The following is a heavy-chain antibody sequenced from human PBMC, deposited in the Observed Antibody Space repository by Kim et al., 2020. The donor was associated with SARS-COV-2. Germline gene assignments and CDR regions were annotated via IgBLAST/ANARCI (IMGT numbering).Heavy chain of an antibody. CDR3: ASLGYGLSPTPHDY. V-gene: IGHV1-2*06. Sequence: ASVKVSCKASGYTFTGYYMHWVRQAPGQGLEWMGRINPNSGGTNYAQKFQGRVTMTRDTSISTAYMELSRLRSDDTAVYYCASLGYGLSPTPHDYWGQGTLVTVSS. J-gene: IGHJ4*02. CDR2: INPNSGGT. D-gene: IGHD5-12*01. CDR1: GYTFTGYY.